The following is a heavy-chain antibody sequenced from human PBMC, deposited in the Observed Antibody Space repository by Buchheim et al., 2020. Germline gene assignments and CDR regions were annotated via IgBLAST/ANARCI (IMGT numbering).Heavy chain of an antibody. CDR2: INSDGSGT. CDR1: GFSFSTSW. Sequence: EVQLVESGGGLVQPGGSLRLSCAASGFSFSTSWMHWVRQAPGKGLVWVSRINSDGSGTLYAASVKGRFTISRDNAKNTLFLQMNSLRAEDTAIYYCTRDSTSGSYDYWGQGTL. CDR3: TRDSTSGSYDY. J-gene: IGHJ4*02. V-gene: IGHV3-74*01. D-gene: IGHD3-10*01.